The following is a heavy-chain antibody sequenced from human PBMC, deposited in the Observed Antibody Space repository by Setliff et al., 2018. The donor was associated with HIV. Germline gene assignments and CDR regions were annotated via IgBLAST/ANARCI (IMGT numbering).Heavy chain of an antibody. CDR2: IYYSYST. CDR3: ARRIDDSGSFPDKNWFDT. V-gene: IGHV4-39*01. CDR1: GDSISSSSYY. J-gene: IGHJ5*02. D-gene: IGHD3-10*01. Sequence: SETLSLTCTVSGDSISSSSYYWGWIRQPPGKGLEWIGSIYYSYSTYYNPSLKSRVTISLDTSKNQLSLKLTSVTAADTAVYYCARRIDDSGSFPDKNWFDTWGQGSLVTVSS.